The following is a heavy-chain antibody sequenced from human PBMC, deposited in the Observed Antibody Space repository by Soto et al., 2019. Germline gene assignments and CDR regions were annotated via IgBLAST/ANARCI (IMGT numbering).Heavy chain of an antibody. Sequence: SATLSLTCTASGGSVSSGIYYWSWIRQPPGKGLEWIGYIYYSGSTNYNPSLKSRVTISVDTSKNQFSLKLSSVTAADTAVYYCAREYSSSFRYYYYGMDVWGQGTTVTVSS. CDR2: IYYSGST. J-gene: IGHJ6*02. V-gene: IGHV4-61*01. CDR3: AREYSSSFRYYYYGMDV. CDR1: GGSVSSGIYY. D-gene: IGHD6-6*01.